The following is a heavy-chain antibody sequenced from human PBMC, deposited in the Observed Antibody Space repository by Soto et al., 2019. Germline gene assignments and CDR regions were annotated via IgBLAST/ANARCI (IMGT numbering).Heavy chain of an antibody. CDR1: GFTFGNFV. Sequence: PGGSLRLSCAASGFTFGNFVMRWVRQTPGKGLGWVSTITETGGDTYYTDSVKGRFTISRDNSKNTLYLQMTSLRAEDTALYYCTKASSDRNHMEVWGPGTTVTVSS. V-gene: IGHV3-23*01. J-gene: IGHJ6*02. CDR3: TKASSDRNHMEV. CDR2: ITETGGDT.